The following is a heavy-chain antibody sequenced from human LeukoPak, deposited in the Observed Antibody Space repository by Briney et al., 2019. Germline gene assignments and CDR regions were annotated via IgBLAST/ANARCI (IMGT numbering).Heavy chain of an antibody. J-gene: IGHJ5*02. D-gene: IGHD3-9*01. CDR3: ARSNYDILTGYRRPLPFDP. Sequence: SQTLSLTCSVSGGPISTGDYYWSWIRQPPGKGLEWIGEINHSGSTNYNPSLKSRVTISVDTSKNQFSLKLSSVTAADTAVYYCARSNYDILTGYRRPLPFDPWGQGTLVTVSS. CDR2: INHSGST. CDR1: GGPISTGDYY. V-gene: IGHV4-30-4*01.